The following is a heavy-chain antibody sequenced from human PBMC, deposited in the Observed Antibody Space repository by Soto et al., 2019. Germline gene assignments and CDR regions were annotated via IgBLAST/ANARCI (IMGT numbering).Heavy chain of an antibody. CDR3: ARDRSAGNYFYYGMDV. D-gene: IGHD1-1*01. CDR1: GLPFNRNG. Sequence: LRLSCAASGLPFNRNGMHWVRQAPGKGLEWVAVIWYDGSKEYYSDSVKGRFTISRDDSKNMLYLQMNSVRVEDTAVYFCARDRSAGNYFYYGMDVWGQGTTVTVSS. J-gene: IGHJ6*02. CDR2: IWYDGSKE. V-gene: IGHV3-33*01.